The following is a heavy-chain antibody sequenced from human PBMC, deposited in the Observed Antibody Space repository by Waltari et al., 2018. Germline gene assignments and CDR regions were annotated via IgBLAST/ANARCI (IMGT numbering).Heavy chain of an antibody. J-gene: IGHJ5*02. Sequence: DVQLVQSGAEVKKPGATVKISCKASGYTFTDYYIHWVQQTPTKGLEWVGRVDPELGDRLYTENFQGRVTITADTSTDTVHMGLSSLRSEETAVYFCARGTVGPSNNWFDTWGQGTLVTVSS. CDR2: VDPELGDR. CDR1: GYTFTDYY. V-gene: IGHV1-69-2*01. D-gene: IGHD1-26*01. CDR3: ARGTVGPSNNWFDT.